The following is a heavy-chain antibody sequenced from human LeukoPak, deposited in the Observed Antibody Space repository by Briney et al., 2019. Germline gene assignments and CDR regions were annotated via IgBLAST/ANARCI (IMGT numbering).Heavy chain of an antibody. D-gene: IGHD3-10*01. CDR1: GGSITSGGDY. CDR2: IYYSGTT. Sequence: SQTLSLTCTVSGGSITSGGDYWTWIRQHPGKGLEWIGHIYYSGTTYYNPSLNSRITISVDTSKTQFSLKLSSVTAADTAVYYCARGLRRGSDFDSWGQGTLVTVSS. V-gene: IGHV4-31*02. J-gene: IGHJ4*02. CDR3: ARGLRRGSDFDS.